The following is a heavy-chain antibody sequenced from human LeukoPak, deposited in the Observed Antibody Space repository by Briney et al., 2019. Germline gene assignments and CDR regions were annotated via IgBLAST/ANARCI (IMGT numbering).Heavy chain of an antibody. D-gene: IGHD1-26*01. CDR2: ISYDGSDK. V-gene: IGHV3-30*03. Sequence: GGSLRLSCAASGFTFSSYGMEWVRQAPGKGLEWVAVISYDGSDKNYADSVEGRFTISRDNSKNTLYLQMNSLRPEDTAVFYCARGRGLVGSTTDPWYFDYWGQGTLVTVSS. CDR3: ARGRGLVGSTTDPWYFDY. J-gene: IGHJ4*02. CDR1: GFTFSSYG.